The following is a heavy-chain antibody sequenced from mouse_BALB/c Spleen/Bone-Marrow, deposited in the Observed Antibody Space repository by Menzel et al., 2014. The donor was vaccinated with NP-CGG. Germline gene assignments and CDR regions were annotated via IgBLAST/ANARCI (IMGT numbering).Heavy chain of an antibody. J-gene: IGHJ3*01. CDR3: TREGTFFAY. Sequence: QVQLQQSGAELARPGASVKMSCEASGYTFTVYTMHWVKQRPGQGLEWIGYINPSSGYTNYNQKFKDRATLTADKSSSTAYMQLSSLTSEDSAVYYCTREGTFFAYWGQGTLVTVSA. D-gene: IGHD3-3*01. CDR2: INPSSGYT. V-gene: IGHV1-4*01. CDR1: GYTFTVYT.